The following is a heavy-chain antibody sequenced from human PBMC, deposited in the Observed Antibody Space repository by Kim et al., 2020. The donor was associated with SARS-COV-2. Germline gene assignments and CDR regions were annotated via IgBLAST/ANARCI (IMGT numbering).Heavy chain of an antibody. CDR1: GYSFSSYG. J-gene: IGHJ6*02. V-gene: IGHV1-18*01. CDR3: ARDLGMESGGWYEGYNYYGMDV. CDR2: ISDYNGKT. D-gene: IGHD6-19*01. Sequence: ASVKVSCKASGYSFSSYGISWVRQAPGQGLEWMGWISDYNGKTNFAQNLQGRVTMTTDTSTSTAYMEVRSLRSDDTAVYYCARDLGMESGGWYEGYNYYGMDVWGQGTTVTVSS.